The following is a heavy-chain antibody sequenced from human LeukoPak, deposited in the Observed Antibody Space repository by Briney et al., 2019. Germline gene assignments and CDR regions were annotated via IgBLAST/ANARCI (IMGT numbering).Heavy chain of an antibody. D-gene: IGHD5-24*01. V-gene: IGHV4-34*01. CDR1: GGSFSGYY. J-gene: IGHJ6*02. Sequence: SETLSLTCAVYGGSFSGYYGSWIRQPPGKGLEWIGEINHSGSPNYNRSLMSQVTISVDTSKNQFSLKLSSVTAADTGVYYGARGRGWLQRQTNYCCCGMDVWGQGTTVTVSS. CDR2: INHSGSP. CDR3: ARGRGWLQRQTNYCCCGMDV.